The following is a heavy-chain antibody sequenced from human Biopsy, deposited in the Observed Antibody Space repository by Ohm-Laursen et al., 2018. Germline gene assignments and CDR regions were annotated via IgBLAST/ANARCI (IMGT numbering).Heavy chain of an antibody. CDR3: AKDQGYYYDRSVYYYFDY. J-gene: IGHJ4*02. D-gene: IGHD3-22*01. CDR1: GFTFSSYA. Sequence: SLRLSCTASGFTFSSYAMSWVRQAPGKGLELVSAITISGDTTYYSDSVKGRFTISRDSSKNTLHLQMNSLRAEDTAVYYCAKDQGYYYDRSVYYYFDYWGQGTLVTVSS. CDR2: ITISGDTT. V-gene: IGHV3-23*01.